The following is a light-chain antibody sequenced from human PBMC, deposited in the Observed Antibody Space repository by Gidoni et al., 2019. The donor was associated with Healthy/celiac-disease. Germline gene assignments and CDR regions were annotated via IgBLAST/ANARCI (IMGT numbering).Light chain of an antibody. Sequence: QAVLTQPASLSASPGASASLTCTLRSGINVGTYRIYWYQQKPGSPPQYLLRYKSDSDKQQGSGVPSRFSGSKDASANAGSLLISGLQSEDEADYYCMMWHSSALVFGGGTKLTVL. J-gene: IGLJ2*01. CDR3: MMWHSSALV. CDR2: YKSDSDK. CDR1: SGINVGTYR. V-gene: IGLV5-45*01.